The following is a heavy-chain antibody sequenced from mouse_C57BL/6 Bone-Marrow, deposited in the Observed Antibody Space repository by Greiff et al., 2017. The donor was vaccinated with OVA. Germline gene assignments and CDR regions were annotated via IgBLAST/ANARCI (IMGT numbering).Heavy chain of an antibody. D-gene: IGHD2-2*01. Sequence: EVQGVESGGGLVKPGGSLKLSCAASGFTFSDYGMHWVRQAPEKGLEWVAYISSGSSTIYYADTVKGRFTISRDNAKNTLFLQMTSLRSEDTAMYYCATDMVTTSWWYFDVWGTGTTVTVSS. CDR2: ISSGSSTI. CDR3: ATDMVTTSWWYFDV. J-gene: IGHJ1*03. CDR1: GFTFSDYG. V-gene: IGHV5-17*01.